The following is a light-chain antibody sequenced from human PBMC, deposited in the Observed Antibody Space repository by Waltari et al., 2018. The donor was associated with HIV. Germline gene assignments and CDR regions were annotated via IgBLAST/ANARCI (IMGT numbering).Light chain of an antibody. J-gene: IGKJ2*02. V-gene: IGKV3-15*01. CDR1: QSVNSN. Sequence: EIVITQSPTTLSVSPGERATLSCRASQSVNSNLAWYQQKPGQAPRLLIYGASTRATGIPARFSGSGSGTEFTLTISSLQSEDFAVYYCQHYNNWPPWTFGQGTQLEIK. CDR2: GAS. CDR3: QHYNNWPPWT.